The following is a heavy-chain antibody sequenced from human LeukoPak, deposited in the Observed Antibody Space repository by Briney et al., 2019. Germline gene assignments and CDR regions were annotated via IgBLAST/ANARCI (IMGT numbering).Heavy chain of an antibody. CDR3: ARVPRPYQPRGVY. D-gene: IGHD2-2*01. V-gene: IGHV4-34*01. J-gene: IGHJ4*02. CDR1: GGSFSGYY. CDR2: INHSGST. Sequence: PSETLSLTCAVYGGSFSGYYWSWIRQPPGKGLEWIGEINHSGSTNYNPPLKSRDTISVDTSKNQFSLKLSSVTAADTAVYYCARVPRPYQPRGVYWGQGTLVTVSS.